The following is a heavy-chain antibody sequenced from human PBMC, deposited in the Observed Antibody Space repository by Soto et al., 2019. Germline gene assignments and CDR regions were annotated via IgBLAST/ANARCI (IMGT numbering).Heavy chain of an antibody. CDR1: GGSFSGYY. Sequence: SETLSLTCAVYGGSFSGYYWSWIRQPPGKGLEWIGEINHSGSTNYNPSLKSRVTISVDTSKNQFSLKLSSVTAADTAVYYCAREVAVAGDFDYWGQGTLVTVS. CDR3: AREVAVAGDFDY. D-gene: IGHD6-19*01. J-gene: IGHJ4*02. V-gene: IGHV4-34*01. CDR2: INHSGST.